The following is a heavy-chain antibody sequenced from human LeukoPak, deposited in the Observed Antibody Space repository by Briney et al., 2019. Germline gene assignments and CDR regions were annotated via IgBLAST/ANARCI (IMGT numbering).Heavy chain of an antibody. V-gene: IGHV4-39*07. CDR2: IYYSGST. CDR3: ARVKVVVAALPANWFDP. D-gene: IGHD2-15*01. J-gene: IGHJ5*02. CDR1: GGSISSSSYY. Sequence: SETLSLTCTVSGGSISSSSYYWGWIRQPPGKGLEWIGSIYYSGSTYYNPSLKSRVTISVDTSKNQFSLKLSSVTAADTAVYYCARVKVVVAALPANWFDPWGQGTLVTVSS.